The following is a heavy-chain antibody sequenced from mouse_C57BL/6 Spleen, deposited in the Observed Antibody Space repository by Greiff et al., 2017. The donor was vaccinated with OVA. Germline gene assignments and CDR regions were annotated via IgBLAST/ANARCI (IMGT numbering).Heavy chain of an antibody. J-gene: IGHJ4*01. CDR1: GFTFSSYG. CDR2: ISSGGSYT. D-gene: IGHD1-1*01. Sequence: EVKLMESGGDLVKPGGSLKLSCAASGFTFSSYGMSWVRQTPDKRLEWVATISSGGSYTYYPDSVKGRFTISRDNAKNTLYLQMSSLKSEDTAMYYCARAITTVVAADYAMDYWGQGTSVTVSS. V-gene: IGHV5-6*01. CDR3: ARAITTVVAADYAMDY.